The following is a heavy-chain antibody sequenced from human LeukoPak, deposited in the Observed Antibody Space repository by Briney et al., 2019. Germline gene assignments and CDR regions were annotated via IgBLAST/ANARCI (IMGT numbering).Heavy chain of an antibody. CDR3: ATSIEVAGGSFDY. Sequence: ASVKVSCKASNYTFTDYGISWVRQAPGQGLEWMGWSSGYNGNTNYAQKFRGRVTMTTDTSTSTAYMELRSLRDDDTAIYYCATSIEVAGGSFDYWGQGTLVTVSS. CDR1: NYTFTDYG. D-gene: IGHD6-19*01. CDR2: SSGYNGNT. J-gene: IGHJ4*02. V-gene: IGHV1-18*01.